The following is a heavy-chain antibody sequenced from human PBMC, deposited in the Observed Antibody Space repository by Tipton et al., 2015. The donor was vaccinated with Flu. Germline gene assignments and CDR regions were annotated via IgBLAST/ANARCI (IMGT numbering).Heavy chain of an antibody. V-gene: IGHV4-4*07. Sequence: LRLSCTVSGGSISSFYWSWIRQPAGKGLEWIGRIYTSGGTKFNPSLRGRLTMSVDASKKEFSLKLSPVTAADTAVYYCARGSGSGTFMIFDFWGQGTLVTVSS. J-gene: IGHJ4*02. D-gene: IGHD3-10*01. CDR2: IYTSGGT. CDR3: ARGSGSGTFMIFDF. CDR1: GGSISSFY.